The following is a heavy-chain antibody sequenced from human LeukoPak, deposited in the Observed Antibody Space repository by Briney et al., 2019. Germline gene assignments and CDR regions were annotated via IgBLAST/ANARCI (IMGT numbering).Heavy chain of an antibody. CDR2: ISSSSTSI. V-gene: IGHV3-48*01. Sequence: GWSLRLSCAASGFTFSGYTMNWVRQAPGKGLECVSYISSSSTSIYYADSVKGRFTISRDNAKNSLWLQMNSLRAEDTAVYYCARDRWTAMKDWGPGTLVTVSS. CDR3: ARDRWTAMKD. CDR1: GFTFSGYT. J-gene: IGHJ4*02. D-gene: IGHD5-18*01.